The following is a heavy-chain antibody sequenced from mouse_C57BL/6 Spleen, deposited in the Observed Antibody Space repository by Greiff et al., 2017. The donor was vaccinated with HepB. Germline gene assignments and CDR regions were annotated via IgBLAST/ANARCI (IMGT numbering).Heavy chain of an antibody. CDR3: ARGAVVAYFDY. D-gene: IGHD1-1*01. Sequence: QVQLKESGAELVKPGASVKLSCKASGYTFTSYWMHWVKQRPGQGLEWIGMIHPNSGSTNYNEKFKSKATLTVDKSSSTAYMQLSSLTSEDSAVYYCARGAVVAYFDYWGQGTTLTVSS. CDR1: GYTFTSYW. V-gene: IGHV1-64*01. CDR2: IHPNSGST. J-gene: IGHJ2*01.